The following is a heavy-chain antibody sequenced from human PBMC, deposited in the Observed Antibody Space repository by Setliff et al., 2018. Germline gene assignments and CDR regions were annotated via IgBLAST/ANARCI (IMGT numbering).Heavy chain of an antibody. V-gene: IGHV3-48*03. D-gene: IGHD6-19*01. Sequence: GGSLRLSCAASGFSLGSYEFNWVRQAPGKGLEWVSYISSSGTDMYYVDSVKGRFTISRDNAKNSLYLQMNSLRVEDTAVYYCARDVVSGWYRRNNYFGMDDWGQGTTVTVSS. J-gene: IGHJ6*02. CDR1: GFSLGSYE. CDR2: ISSSGTDM. CDR3: ARDVVSGWYRRNNYFGMDD.